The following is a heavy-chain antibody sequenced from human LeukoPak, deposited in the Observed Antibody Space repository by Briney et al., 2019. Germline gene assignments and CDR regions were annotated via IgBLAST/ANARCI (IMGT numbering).Heavy chain of an antibody. CDR2: IDYSGIT. J-gene: IGHJ4*02. D-gene: IGHD3-10*01. CDR3: SRETLWFGERYYFDY. V-gene: IGHV4-31*03. Sequence: SQTLSLTCTVSGASISTGGYHWSWVRQPLGKGLEWIGYIDYSGITYYKSSLESRVTISLDTSKSQFTLKLSSVTAADTAVYYCSRETLWFGERYYFDYWGQGILVTVSS. CDR1: GASISTGGYH.